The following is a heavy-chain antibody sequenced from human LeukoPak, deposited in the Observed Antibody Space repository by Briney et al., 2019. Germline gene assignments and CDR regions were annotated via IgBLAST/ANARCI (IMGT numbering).Heavy chain of an antibody. CDR3: ARDEYSSSSGTGRYYYYYMDV. J-gene: IGHJ6*03. Sequence: GSSVKVSCKASGGTFSSYAISWVRQAPGQGLEWMGGIIPIFGTANYAQKFQGRVTITADKSTSTAYMELSSLRSEDTAVYYCARDEYSSSSGTGRYYYYYMDVWGKGTTVTVSS. D-gene: IGHD6-6*01. CDR1: GGTFSSYA. CDR2: IIPIFGTA. V-gene: IGHV1-69*06.